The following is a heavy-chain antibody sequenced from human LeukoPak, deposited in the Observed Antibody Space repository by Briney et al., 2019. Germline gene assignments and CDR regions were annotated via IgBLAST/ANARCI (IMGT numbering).Heavy chain of an antibody. CDR1: GFTFSSYA. D-gene: IGHD6-19*01. CDR2: VSGSGGST. J-gene: IGHJ4*02. V-gene: IGHV3-23*01. Sequence: GGSLRLSSAASGFTFSSYAMSWVRQAPGKGLEWVSGVSGSGGSTNYADSVKGRFTISRDNSKNTLYLQMNSLRDEDTAVYYCAKEGWLEKYFDYWGRGTLVTVSS. CDR3: AKEGWLEKYFDY.